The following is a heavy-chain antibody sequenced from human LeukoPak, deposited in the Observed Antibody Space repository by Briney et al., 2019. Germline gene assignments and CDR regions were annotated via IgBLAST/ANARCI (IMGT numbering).Heavy chain of an antibody. V-gene: IGHV3-21*01. CDR3: ARSRYCTNGVCSEFDY. CDR1: GFTFSSYS. J-gene: IGHJ4*02. D-gene: IGHD2-8*01. CDR2: ISSSSSYI. Sequence: PGGSLILSCAASGFTFSSYSMNWVRQAPGKGLEWVSSISSSSSYIYYADSVKGRFTISRDNAKNSLYLQMNSLRAEDTAVYYCARSRYCTNGVCSEFDYWGQGTLVTVSS.